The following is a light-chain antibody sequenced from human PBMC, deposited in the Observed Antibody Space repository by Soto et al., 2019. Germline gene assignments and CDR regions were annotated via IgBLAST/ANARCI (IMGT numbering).Light chain of an antibody. Sequence: EIVLTQSPGTLSLSPGERATLSCRASQSVSSSYLAWYQQKPGQAPRLLIYGASSRATGIPDRFSGSGSGTDFTLTISRLEPECFAVYYCHQYVSSPLTFGGGTKVEIK. V-gene: IGKV3-20*01. CDR1: QSVSSSY. CDR3: HQYVSSPLT. CDR2: GAS. J-gene: IGKJ4*01.